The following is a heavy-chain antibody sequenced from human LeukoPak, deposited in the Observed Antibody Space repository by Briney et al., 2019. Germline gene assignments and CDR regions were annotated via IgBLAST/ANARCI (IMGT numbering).Heavy chain of an antibody. D-gene: IGHD5-18*01. CDR3: ARNVDTAMVLFDY. Sequence: SVKVSCKASGGTFSSYAISWVRQAPGQGLEWMGGIIPIFGTANYAQKFQGRVTITADESTSTAYMELSSLRSEDTAVYYCARNVDTAMVLFDYWGQGTLVTVSS. V-gene: IGHV1-69*13. CDR1: GGTFSSYA. J-gene: IGHJ4*02. CDR2: IIPIFGTA.